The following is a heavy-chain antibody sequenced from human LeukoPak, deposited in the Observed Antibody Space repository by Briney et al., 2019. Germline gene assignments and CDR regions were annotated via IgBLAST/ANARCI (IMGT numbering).Heavy chain of an antibody. D-gene: IGHD1-26*01. J-gene: IGHJ4*02. CDR1: GGSISSYY. Sequence: SETLSLTCTVSGGSISSYYWSWIRQPAGKGLEWIGRIYTSGSTNYNASLKSRVSMSVDTSKNQFSLKLSSVTAADTAVLYCARENSGSYREFDYWGQGTLVTVSS. V-gene: IGHV4-4*07. CDR3: ARENSGSYREFDY. CDR2: IYTSGST.